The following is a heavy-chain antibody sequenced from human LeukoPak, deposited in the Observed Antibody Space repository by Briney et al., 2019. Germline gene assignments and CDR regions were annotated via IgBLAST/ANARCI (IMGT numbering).Heavy chain of an antibody. D-gene: IGHD2-15*01. Sequence: GASVKVSCKASGYTFTGYYMHWVRQAPGQGLEWMGWINPNSGGTNYAQKFQGRVTMTRDTSISTAYMELSRLRSDDTAVYYCARLIVHTAGSWFDPWGQGTLVTVSS. CDR1: GYTFTGYY. J-gene: IGHJ5*02. CDR3: ARLIVHTAGSWFDP. V-gene: IGHV1-2*02. CDR2: INPNSGGT.